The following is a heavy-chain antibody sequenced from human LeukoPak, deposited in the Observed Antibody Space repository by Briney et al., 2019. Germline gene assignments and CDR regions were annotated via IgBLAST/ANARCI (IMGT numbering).Heavy chain of an antibody. Sequence: ASVKVSCKASGYTFTDYYIHWVRQAPAQGLKWMGMINPSGGSTSYAQKFQGRVTMTRDTSTGTVYMDLNSLRSEDTAVYFCARSIRGCSSSPCYEDYWGQGTLVTVSS. D-gene: IGHD2-2*01. J-gene: IGHJ4*02. CDR2: INPSGGST. V-gene: IGHV1-46*01. CDR1: GYTFTDYY. CDR3: ARSIRGCSSSPCYEDY.